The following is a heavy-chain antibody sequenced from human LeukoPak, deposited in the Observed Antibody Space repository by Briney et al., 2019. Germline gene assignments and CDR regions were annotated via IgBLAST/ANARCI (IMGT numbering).Heavy chain of an antibody. V-gene: IGHV4-30-4*08. CDR3: ARGVWSGYYADY. J-gene: IGHJ4*02. D-gene: IGHD3-3*01. CDR1: GGSNSSGDYY. Sequence: PSETLSLTCTVSGGSNSSGDYYWSWIRQPPGKGLEWIGYIYYSGSTYYNPSLKSRVTISVDTSKNQFSLNLSSVTAADTAVYYCARGVWSGYYADYWGQGTLVTVSS. CDR2: IYYSGST.